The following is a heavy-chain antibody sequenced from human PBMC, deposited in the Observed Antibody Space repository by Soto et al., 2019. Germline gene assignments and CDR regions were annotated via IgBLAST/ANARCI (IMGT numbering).Heavy chain of an antibody. V-gene: IGHV4-31*03. J-gene: IGHJ4*02. CDR1: GGSINSGGYC. CDR3: SRGILV. D-gene: IGHD5-18*01. Sequence: QVQLQESGPGLVKPSQTLSLTCTVSGGSINSGGYCWSWIRQHPGKGLDWIGCIAYGGSTSYNPTLKSRVTISVDTSKNQFSLKLTSVTAADTAVYYCSRGILVWGQGALITVSS. CDR2: IAYGGST.